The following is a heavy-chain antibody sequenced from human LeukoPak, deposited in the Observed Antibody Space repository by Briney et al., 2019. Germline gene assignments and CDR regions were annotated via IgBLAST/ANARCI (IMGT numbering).Heavy chain of an antibody. Sequence: ASVKVSCKASGYTFTSYGISWVRQAPGQGLEWMGWISAYNGNTSYAQKLQGRVTMTTDTSTSTAYMELRSLRSDDAAVYYCARDAPLMKETYYYGSGTTTHLDYWGQGTLVTVSS. CDR3: ARDAPLMKETYYYGSGTTTHLDY. CDR2: ISAYNGNT. V-gene: IGHV1-18*01. CDR1: GYTFTSYG. D-gene: IGHD3-10*01. J-gene: IGHJ4*02.